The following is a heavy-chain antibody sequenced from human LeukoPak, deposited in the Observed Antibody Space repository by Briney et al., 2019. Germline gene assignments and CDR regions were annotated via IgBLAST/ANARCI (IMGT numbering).Heavy chain of an antibody. CDR2: IKQDGSEK. CDR1: GFTFSSYG. V-gene: IGHV3-7*01. CDR3: ARSDGDYFDY. Sequence: PGGSLRLSCAASGFTFSSYGMHWVRQAPGKGLEWVANIKQDGSEKYSVDSVKGRFAISRDNAKNSLYLQMNSLRAEDTAVYYCARSDGDYFDYWGQGTLVIVSS. J-gene: IGHJ4*02. D-gene: IGHD4-17*01.